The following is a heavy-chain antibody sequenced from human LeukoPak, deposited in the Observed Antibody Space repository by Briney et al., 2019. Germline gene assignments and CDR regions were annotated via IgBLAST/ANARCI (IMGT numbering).Heavy chain of an antibody. Sequence: KTSETLSLTCTVSGGSISSYYWSWIRQPPGKGLEWIGYIYTSGSTNYNPSLKSRVTISVDTSKNQFSLKLTSVTAADTAVYYCARVSGSGSGYDYWGQGTLVPVSS. CDR1: GGSISSYY. J-gene: IGHJ4*02. CDR3: ARVSGSGSGYDY. D-gene: IGHD3-22*01. V-gene: IGHV4-4*08. CDR2: IYTSGST.